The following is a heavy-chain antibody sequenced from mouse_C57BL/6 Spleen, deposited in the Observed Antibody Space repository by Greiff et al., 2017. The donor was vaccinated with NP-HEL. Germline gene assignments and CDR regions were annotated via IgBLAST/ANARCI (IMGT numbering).Heavy chain of an antibody. CDR1: GFNIKDDY. CDR2: IDPENGDT. J-gene: IGHJ3*01. V-gene: IGHV14-4*01. CDR3: TTAQATAD. D-gene: IGHD3-2*02. Sequence: DVKLQESGAELVRPGASVKLSCTASGFNIKDDYMHWVKQRPEQGLEWIGWIDPENGDTEYASKFQGKATITADTSSNTAYMQLSSLTSEDTAVYYGTTAQATADWGQGTLVTVSA.